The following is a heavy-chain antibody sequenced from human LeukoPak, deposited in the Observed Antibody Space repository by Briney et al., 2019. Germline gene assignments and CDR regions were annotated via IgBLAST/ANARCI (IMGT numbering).Heavy chain of an antibody. D-gene: IGHD2-2*01. CDR3: ARGECSSTSCSKSHRSDAFDI. Sequence: PGGSLRLSCAASGFTFSDYYMSWIRQAPGKGLEWVSYISSSGSSIYYADSVRGRFTISRDNAKNSLYLQMNSLRAEDTAVYYCARGECSSTSCSKSHRSDAFDIWGQGTMVTVSS. CDR2: ISSSGSSI. V-gene: IGHV3-11*01. CDR1: GFTFSDYY. J-gene: IGHJ3*02.